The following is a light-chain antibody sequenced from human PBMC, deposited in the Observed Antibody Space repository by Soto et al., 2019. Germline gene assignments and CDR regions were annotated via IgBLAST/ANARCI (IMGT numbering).Light chain of an antibody. Sequence: DIQITQSPARLSSCLLDIVTITCRAPQTIARYLNWYQYKPGKAPNLLISAASSLQSGVPSRFSGSGSGTDFTLTISSLQPEDFATYYCQQANIFPPTFGPGTKVDIK. V-gene: IGKV1-39*01. CDR3: QQANIFPPT. CDR2: AAS. J-gene: IGKJ3*01. CDR1: QTIARY.